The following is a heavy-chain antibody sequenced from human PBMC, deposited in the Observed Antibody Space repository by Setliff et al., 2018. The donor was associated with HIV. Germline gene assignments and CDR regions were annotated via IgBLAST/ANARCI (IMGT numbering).Heavy chain of an antibody. V-gene: IGHV1-18*01. J-gene: IGHJ6*02. Sequence: SVKVSCKASGYSFINYGINWVRQAPGQGLEWMGWISTFNGDTNFAQKFQGRVSMTTETSTTTAYLELRDLRSDDTAVYYCARPSGSGSSYYYYGMDVWGQGTTVTVSS. D-gene: IGHD3-10*01. CDR2: ISTFNGDT. CDR1: GYSFINYG. CDR3: ARPSGSGSSYYYYGMDV.